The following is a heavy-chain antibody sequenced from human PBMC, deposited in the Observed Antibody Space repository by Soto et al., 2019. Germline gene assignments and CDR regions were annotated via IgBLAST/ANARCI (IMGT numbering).Heavy chain of an antibody. J-gene: IGHJ3*02. Sequence: GGSLRLSCAASGFTFSSYEMNWVRQAPGKGLEWVSYISSSGSTIYYADSVKGRFTISRDNAKNSLYLQMNSLRAEDAAVYYCARERGERLDAFDIWGQGTMVTVSS. CDR1: GFTFSSYE. CDR3: ARERGERLDAFDI. D-gene: IGHD6-25*01. CDR2: ISSSGSTI. V-gene: IGHV3-48*03.